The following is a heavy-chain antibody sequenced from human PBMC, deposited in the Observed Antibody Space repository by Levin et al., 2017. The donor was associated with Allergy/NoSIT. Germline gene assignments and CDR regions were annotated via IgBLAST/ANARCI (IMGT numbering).Heavy chain of an antibody. V-gene: IGHV3-53*01. J-gene: IGHJ6*03. CDR3: ARATRSEYYDFWSGYYNGYYYYYMDV. D-gene: IGHD3-3*01. Sequence: GGSLRLSCAASGFTVSSNYMSWVRQAPGKGLEWVSVIYSGGSTYYADSVKGRFTISRDNSKNTLYLQMNSLRAEDTAVYYCARATRSEYYDFWSGYYNGYYYYYMDVWGKGTTVTVSS. CDR1: GFTVSSNY. CDR2: IYSGGST.